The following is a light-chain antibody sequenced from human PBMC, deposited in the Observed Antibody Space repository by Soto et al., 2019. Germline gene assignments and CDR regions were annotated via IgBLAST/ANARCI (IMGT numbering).Light chain of an antibody. CDR3: GTWDSSLVV. CDR2: DNN. Sequence: QSVLTQPPSVSAAPGQKVTISCSGSSSNIGNNYVSWYQQLPGTAPKLLIYDNNKRPSGIPDRFSGPKSGTSATLGITGLQTGDEADYYCGTWDSSLVVFGGGTKLTVL. J-gene: IGLJ2*01. CDR1: SSNIGNNY. V-gene: IGLV1-51*01.